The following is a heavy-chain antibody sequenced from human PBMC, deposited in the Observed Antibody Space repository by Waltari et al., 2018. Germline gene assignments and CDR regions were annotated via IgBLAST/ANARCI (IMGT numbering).Heavy chain of an antibody. J-gene: IGHJ4*02. Sequence: QVQLVESGGGVVQPGRSLRPSCAASGFTFSSYGMLWVRQAPGKGLGWVAVIWYDGSNKYYADSVKGRFTISRDNSKNTLYLQMNSLRAEDTAVYYCAKGGIVGATALYWGQGTLVTVSS. CDR3: AKGGIVGATALY. CDR1: GFTFSSYG. V-gene: IGHV3-33*06. CDR2: IWYDGSNK. D-gene: IGHD1-26*01.